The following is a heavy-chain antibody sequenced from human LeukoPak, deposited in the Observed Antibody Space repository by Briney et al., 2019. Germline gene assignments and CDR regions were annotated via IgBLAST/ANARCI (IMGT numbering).Heavy chain of an antibody. J-gene: IGHJ4*02. CDR3: ARDRGGTFGI. CDR1: GFTVSSNY. CDR2: IYTGGST. Sequence: GGSLRLSCAASGFTVSSNYMSWVRQAPGKGLEWVSVIYTGGSTYYADSVKGRFTISRDNSKNTLFLQMSSLRGEDTTVYFCARDRGGTFGIWGQGTLVTVSS. D-gene: IGHD2-15*01. V-gene: IGHV3-53*01.